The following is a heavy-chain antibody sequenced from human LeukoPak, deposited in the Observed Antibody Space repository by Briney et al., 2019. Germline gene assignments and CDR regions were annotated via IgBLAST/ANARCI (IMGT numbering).Heavy chain of an antibody. CDR2: IYYSGRT. V-gene: IGHV4-59*08. Sequence: SETLSLTCTVSGGSISSYYWSCIRQPPGKGLEWIGYIYYSGRTNYNPSLKSRVTISVDTSKNQFSLKLSSVTAADTAVYYCARRSVVTAINFDSFDIWGQGTMVTVSS. CDR1: GGSISSYY. J-gene: IGHJ3*02. CDR3: ARRSVVTAINFDSFDI. D-gene: IGHD2-21*02.